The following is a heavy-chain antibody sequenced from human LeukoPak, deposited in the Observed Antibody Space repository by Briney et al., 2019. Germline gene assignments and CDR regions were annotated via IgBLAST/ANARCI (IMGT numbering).Heavy chain of an antibody. CDR3: ARGAYSSGPQGDY. J-gene: IGHJ4*02. Sequence: GASVKVSCKASGYTFTGYYLHWVRQAPGQGLEWMGWINPNTGGTNYAQKFQGRVTMTRDTSISTAYMELSRLRSDDTAVYYCARGAYSSGPQGDYWGQGTLVIVSS. V-gene: IGHV1-2*02. CDR2: INPNTGGT. CDR1: GYTFTGYY. D-gene: IGHD6-19*01.